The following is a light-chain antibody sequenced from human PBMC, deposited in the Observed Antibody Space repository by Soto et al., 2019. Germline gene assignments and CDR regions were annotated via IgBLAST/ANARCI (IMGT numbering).Light chain of an antibody. J-gene: IGKJ1*01. CDR1: QSISSW. CDR2: KAS. V-gene: IGKV1-5*03. Sequence: DIQMTQSPSTLSASLGDRVTITCRASQSISSWLAWYQQKPGKAPKLLIYKASSLESGVPSRFSGSGSGTEFTLTISSLQPDDFATYYCQQYYSYPPTFGQGTKVDI. CDR3: QQYYSYPPT.